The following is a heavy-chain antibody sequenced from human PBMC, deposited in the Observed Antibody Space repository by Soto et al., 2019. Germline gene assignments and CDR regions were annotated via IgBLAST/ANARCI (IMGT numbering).Heavy chain of an antibody. CDR3: AKAEKSSAVAGYFDS. CDR1: GFMLRNYA. Sequence: GSLRIACAASGFMLRNYAMNWVRQAPGKGLEWVSAISGSGCITYYADSVKGRFTISRDNSKNTLYLQMNSLRAEDTAVYYCAKAEKSSAVAGYFDSWGQGTLVTVSS. J-gene: IGHJ4*02. D-gene: IGHD6-19*01. V-gene: IGHV3-23*01. CDR2: ISGSGCIT.